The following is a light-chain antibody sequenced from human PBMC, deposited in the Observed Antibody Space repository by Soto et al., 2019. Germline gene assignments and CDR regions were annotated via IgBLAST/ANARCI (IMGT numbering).Light chain of an antibody. V-gene: IGKV3D-20*02. Sequence: LTHSTGTLSLFPGERASLSFRVSQSVSSSYLAWYQQKPGQAPRLLIYGASSRATGIPDRFSGSGSGTDFTLTISSLEPEDFAVYYCQQRSNWPITFGQGTRLEIK. J-gene: IGKJ5*01. CDR2: GAS. CDR3: QQRSNWPIT. CDR1: QSVSSSY.